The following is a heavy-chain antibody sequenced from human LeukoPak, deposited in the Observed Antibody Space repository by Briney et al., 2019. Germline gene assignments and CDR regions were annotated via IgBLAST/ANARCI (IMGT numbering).Heavy chain of an antibody. Sequence: GESLKISCKGSGYSFTNYWIGWVRQMPGKGLEWMGIIYPGGSGIRYSPSFQGQVTISADKSINTAFLQWSSLRASDTAMYYCARQLSSGWHHAAFGIWGLGTLVTVSS. CDR3: ARQLSSGWHHAAFGI. CDR1: GYSFTNYW. CDR2: IYPGGSGI. J-gene: IGHJ3*02. V-gene: IGHV5-51*01. D-gene: IGHD6-19*01.